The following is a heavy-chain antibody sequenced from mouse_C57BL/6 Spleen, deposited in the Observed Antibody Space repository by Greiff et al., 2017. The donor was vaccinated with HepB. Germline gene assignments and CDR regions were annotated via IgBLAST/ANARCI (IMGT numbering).Heavy chain of an antibody. CDR3: ARYKIYYDYYEGFAY. CDR2: IRNKANGYTT. CDR1: GFTFTDYY. J-gene: IGHJ3*01. D-gene: IGHD2-4*01. V-gene: IGHV7-3*01. Sequence: EVMLVESGGGLVQPGGSLSLSCAASGFTFTDYYMSWVRQPPGKALEWLGFIRNKANGYTTEYSASVKGRFTISRDNSQSILYLQMNALRAEDSATYYCARYKIYYDYYEGFAYWGQGTLVTVSA.